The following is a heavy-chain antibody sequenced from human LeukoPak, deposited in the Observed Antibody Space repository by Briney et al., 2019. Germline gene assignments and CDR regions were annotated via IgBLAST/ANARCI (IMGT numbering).Heavy chain of an antibody. CDR2: INHSGST. V-gene: IGHV4-34*01. CDR1: GGSFSGYY. CDR3: ASGFREYGNYPF. J-gene: IGHJ4*02. Sequence: PSETLSLTCAVSGGSFSGYYWSWIRQPPGKGLEWIGEINHSGSTNYNPSLKSRVTISVDTSKNQFSLKLTSVTAADTAVYYCASGFREYGNYPFWGQGTLVTVSS. D-gene: IGHD4-11*01.